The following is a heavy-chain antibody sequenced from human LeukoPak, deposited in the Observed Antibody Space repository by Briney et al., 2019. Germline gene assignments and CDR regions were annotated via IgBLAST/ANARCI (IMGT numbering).Heavy chain of an antibody. V-gene: IGHV4-39*01. CDR2: FYYSGST. CDR3: ARHYYDSSGYYPFDY. J-gene: IGHJ4*02. Sequence: PSQTLSLTCTVSGGSISSSSYYWGWIRQPPGKGLEWIGSFYYSGSTYYNPSLKSRVTISVDTSKNQFSLKLSSVTAADTAVYYCARHYYDSSGYYPFDYWGQGTLVTVSS. D-gene: IGHD3-22*01. CDR1: GGSISSSSYY.